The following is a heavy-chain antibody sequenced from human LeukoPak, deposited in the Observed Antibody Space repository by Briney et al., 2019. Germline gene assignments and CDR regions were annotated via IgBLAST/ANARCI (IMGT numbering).Heavy chain of an antibody. Sequence: PGGSLRLSCAASGFTFSSYAMSWVRQAPGRGLEWVSAISSSGDYTYYADSVKGRFSISRDNSKNTLYLQVNSLRAEDTAVYYCARAKTYYYDSSGYAYWGQGTLVTVSS. J-gene: IGHJ4*02. CDR2: ISSSGDYT. V-gene: IGHV3-23*01. CDR1: GFTFSSYA. CDR3: ARAKTYYYDSSGYAY. D-gene: IGHD3-22*01.